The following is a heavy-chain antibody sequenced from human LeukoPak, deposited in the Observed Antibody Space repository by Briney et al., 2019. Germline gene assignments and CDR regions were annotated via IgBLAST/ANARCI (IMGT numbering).Heavy chain of an antibody. Sequence: SETLSLTCTVSGGSISSGDYYWSWIRQPPGKGLEWIGYIYYSGSTYYNPSLKSRVTISVDTSKNQFSLKLSSVTAADTAVYYCAREVAYDILTGRGGMDVWGQGTTVTVSS. D-gene: IGHD3-9*01. CDR2: IYYSGST. J-gene: IGHJ6*02. CDR1: GGSISSGDYY. V-gene: IGHV4-30-4*01. CDR3: AREVAYDILTGRGGMDV.